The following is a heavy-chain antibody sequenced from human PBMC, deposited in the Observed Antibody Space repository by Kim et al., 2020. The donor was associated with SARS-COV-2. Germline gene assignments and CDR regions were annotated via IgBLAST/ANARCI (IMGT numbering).Heavy chain of an antibody. J-gene: IGHJ6*02. V-gene: IGHV3-30*03. CDR3: AGENYDYYYGMDV. Sequence: GGSLRLSCAASGFTFSSYGMHWVRQAPGKGLEWVAVISYDGSNKYYADSVKGRFTISRDNSKNTLYLQMNSLRAEDTAVYYCAGENYDYYYGMDVWGQGPTVTVSS. D-gene: IGHD4-17*01. CDR1: GFTFSSYG. CDR2: ISYDGSNK.